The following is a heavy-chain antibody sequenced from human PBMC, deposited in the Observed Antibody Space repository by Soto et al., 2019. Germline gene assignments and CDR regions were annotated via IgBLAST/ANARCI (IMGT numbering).Heavy chain of an antibody. V-gene: IGHV3-23*01. CDR2: ISGSGGST. Sequence: GGSLRLSCAASGFTFSSYAMSWVRQAPGKGLEWVSAISGSGGSTYYADSVKGRFTISRDNSKNTLYLQMNSLRAEDTAVYYCAKDREGQWLATGLFDYWGQGTLVTVSS. J-gene: IGHJ4*02. CDR1: GFTFSSYA. CDR3: AKDREGQWLATGLFDY. D-gene: IGHD6-19*01.